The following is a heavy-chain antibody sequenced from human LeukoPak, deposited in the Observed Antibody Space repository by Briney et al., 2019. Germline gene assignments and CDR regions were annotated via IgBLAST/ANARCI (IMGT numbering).Heavy chain of an antibody. V-gene: IGHV3-23*01. CDR1: GFTFSSYA. Sequence: GGSLRLSCAPSGFTFSSYAMSWVRQAPGRGLEWVSGVSGSGDSPYHADSVKGRFTISRDNSKNTLYLQMNSLRAEDTAVYYCAKGPLRLVVPAAMSDYYFDYWGQGTLVTVSS. CDR2: VSGSGDSP. J-gene: IGHJ4*02. CDR3: AKGPLRLVVPAAMSDYYFDY. D-gene: IGHD2-2*01.